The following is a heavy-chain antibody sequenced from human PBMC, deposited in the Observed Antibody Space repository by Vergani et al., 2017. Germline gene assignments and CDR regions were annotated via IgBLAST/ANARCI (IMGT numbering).Heavy chain of an antibody. V-gene: IGHV4-39*01. CDR2: IYYSGST. Sequence: QLQLNKSGPGLVKPSETLSLTCTLSGGSISSSSHFWGWLRQTPGKGLEWIGSIYYSGSTYYNPSLKSRVSISVDTSKNQFYLKLSSVTAADSAVYYCARRDSGHYDSSYYGLDVWGQGTTVTVSS. CDR3: ARRDSGHYDSSYYGLDV. J-gene: IGHJ6*02. CDR1: GGSISSSSHF. D-gene: IGHD3-22*01.